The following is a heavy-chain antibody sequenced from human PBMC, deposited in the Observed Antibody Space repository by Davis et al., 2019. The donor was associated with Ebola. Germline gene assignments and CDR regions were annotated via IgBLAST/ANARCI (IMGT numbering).Heavy chain of an antibody. CDR3: ARPRGSGYDWGLNYYYGMDV. CDR2: IYYSGST. D-gene: IGHD5-12*01. CDR1: GGSISSSSYY. V-gene: IGHV4-39*01. J-gene: IGHJ6*02. Sequence: PSETLSLTCTVSGGSISSSSYYWGWIRQPPGKGLEWIGSIYYSGSTYYNPSLKSRVTISVDTSKNQFSLKLSSVTAADTAVYYCARPRGSGYDWGLNYYYGMDVWGQGTTVTVSS.